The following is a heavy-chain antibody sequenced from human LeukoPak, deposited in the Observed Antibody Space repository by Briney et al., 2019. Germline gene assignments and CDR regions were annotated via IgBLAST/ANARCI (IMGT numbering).Heavy chain of an antibody. D-gene: IGHD3-10*01. CDR2: ISGSGGST. V-gene: IGHV3-23*01. J-gene: IGHJ4*02. Sequence: PGGSLRLSCAASGFTVSTKYMNWVRQAPGKGLEWVSAISGSGGSTYYADSVKGRFTISRDNSKNTLYLQMNSLRAEDTAVYYCARRMVRGVIITGYWGQGTLVTVSS. CDR3: ARRMVRGVIITGY. CDR1: GFTVSTKY.